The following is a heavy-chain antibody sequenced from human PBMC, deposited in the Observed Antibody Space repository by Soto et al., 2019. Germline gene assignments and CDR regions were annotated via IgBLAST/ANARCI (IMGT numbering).Heavy chain of an antibody. D-gene: IGHD3-3*01. Sequence: GESLKISCKGSGYSFTSYWIGWVRQMPGKGLEWMGIIYPGDSDTRYSPSFQGHVTISADKSISTAYLQWSSLKASDTAMYYCARSKVFGVVINPYNWFDPWGQGTLVTVSS. CDR2: IYPGDSDT. V-gene: IGHV5-51*01. CDR3: ARSKVFGVVINPYNWFDP. CDR1: GYSFTSYW. J-gene: IGHJ5*02.